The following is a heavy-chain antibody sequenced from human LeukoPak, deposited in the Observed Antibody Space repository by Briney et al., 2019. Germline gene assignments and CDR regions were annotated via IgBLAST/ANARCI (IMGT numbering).Heavy chain of an antibody. Sequence: GGSLRLSCAASGFTFSSYSMNWVRQAPGKGLEWVSYISSSSSTIYYADSVKGRFTISRDNAKNSLYLQMNCLRAEDTAVYYCARVYYYYMDVWGKGTTVTVSS. CDR3: ARVYYYYMDV. CDR1: GFTFSSYS. CDR2: ISSSSSTI. J-gene: IGHJ6*03. V-gene: IGHV3-48*01.